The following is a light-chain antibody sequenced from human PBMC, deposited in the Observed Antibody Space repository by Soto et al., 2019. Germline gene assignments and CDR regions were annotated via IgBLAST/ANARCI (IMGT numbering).Light chain of an antibody. CDR2: DVS. V-gene: IGLV2-14*01. Sequence: QSVLTQPASVSGSPGQSITVSYTGTSSDVGGYNYVSWYQQHPGKAPKLIIYDVSNRPSGVSNRFSGSKSGSTASLTISGLQAEDEADYYCSAYTTSIALYVFGAGTQLTVL. J-gene: IGLJ1*01. CDR3: SAYTTSIALYV. CDR1: SSDVGGYNY.